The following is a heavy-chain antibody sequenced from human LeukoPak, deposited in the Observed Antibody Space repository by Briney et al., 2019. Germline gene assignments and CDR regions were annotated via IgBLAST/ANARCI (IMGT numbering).Heavy chain of an antibody. D-gene: IGHD5-12*01. CDR2: IYYSGST. V-gene: IGHV4-39*07. CDR1: GGSISSSSYY. CDR3: VRDLGTSGSDAYDI. Sequence: SETLSLTCTVSGGSISSSSYYWGWIRQPPGKGLEWIGSIYYSGSTYYNPSLKSRVIISVDTSKNQFSLNLSSVTAADTAMYYCVRDLGTSGSDAYDIWGQGTMVTVSS. J-gene: IGHJ3*02.